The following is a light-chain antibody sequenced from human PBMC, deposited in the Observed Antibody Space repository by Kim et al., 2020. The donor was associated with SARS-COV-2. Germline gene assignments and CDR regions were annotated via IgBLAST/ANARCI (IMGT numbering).Light chain of an antibody. CDR1: QSVSGH. CDR3: QRGLT. J-gene: IGKJ4*01. Sequence: PMLSVSPGARTALSCRASQSVSGHLAPYQQQPGQAPRLLIYGISTRATGIPARFSGSGSGTEFTLTISSLQSEDFEVYYCQRGLTFGGGTKVEIK. V-gene: IGKV3-15*01. CDR2: GIS.